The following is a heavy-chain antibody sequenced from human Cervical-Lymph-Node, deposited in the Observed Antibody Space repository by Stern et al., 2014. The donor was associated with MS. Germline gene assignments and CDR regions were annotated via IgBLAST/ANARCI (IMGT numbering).Heavy chain of an antibody. J-gene: IGHJ6*02. CDR1: RYTFTSYD. Sequence: QMQLVQSGAEVKKPGASVKVSCKASRYTFTSYDINWVRQAAGQGLEWMGWMDPNSGNTGFAEKFQGRVSMTRSTSINTAYMELRSLRSEDTAVYYCARGISGTSGWAYYYTMDVWGQGTTVTVSS. CDR2: MDPNSGNT. V-gene: IGHV1-8*01. D-gene: IGHD1-7*01. CDR3: ARGISGTSGWAYYYTMDV.